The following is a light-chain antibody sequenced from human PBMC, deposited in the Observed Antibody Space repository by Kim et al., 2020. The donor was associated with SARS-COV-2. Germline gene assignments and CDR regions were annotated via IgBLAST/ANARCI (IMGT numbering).Light chain of an antibody. CDR1: SLRSYY. J-gene: IGLJ2*01. Sequence: SSELTQDPAVSVALGQTVRITCQGDSLRSYYASWYQQKPGQAPVLVIYGKNNRPSGIPDRFSGSSSGNTASLTITGAQAEDEADYYCNSRDSSGNHLVVV. CDR2: GKN. CDR3: NSRDSSGNHLVVV. V-gene: IGLV3-19*01.